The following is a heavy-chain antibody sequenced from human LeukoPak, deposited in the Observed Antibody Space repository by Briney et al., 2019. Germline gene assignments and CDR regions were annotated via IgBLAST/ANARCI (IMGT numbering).Heavy chain of an antibody. CDR2: ISGSGGST. CDR3: AKGAMVRGVIRY. V-gene: IGHV3-23*01. D-gene: IGHD3-10*01. J-gene: IGHJ4*02. CDR1: GGSISSYY. Sequence: ETLSLTCTVSGGSISSYYWSWIRQPPGKGLEWVSAISGSGGSTYYADSVKGRFAISRDNSKNTLYLQMNSLRAEDTAVYYCAKGAMVRGVIRYWGQGTLVTVSS.